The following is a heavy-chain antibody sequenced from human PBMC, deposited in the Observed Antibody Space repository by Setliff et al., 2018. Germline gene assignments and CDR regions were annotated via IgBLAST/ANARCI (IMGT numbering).Heavy chain of an antibody. D-gene: IGHD1-26*01. CDR2: ISGSTDNT. Sequence: ASVKVSCKTSGYTFRSYGVSWVRQAPGQGLEWMGWISGSTDNTNYAQKFRGRVTLTKDTSTNTKYMELRSLGSDDTAVYYCARDSHQWDPLYFDSWGQGTLVTVSS. CDR3: ARDSHQWDPLYFDS. J-gene: IGHJ4*02. CDR1: GYTFRSYG. V-gene: IGHV1-18*01.